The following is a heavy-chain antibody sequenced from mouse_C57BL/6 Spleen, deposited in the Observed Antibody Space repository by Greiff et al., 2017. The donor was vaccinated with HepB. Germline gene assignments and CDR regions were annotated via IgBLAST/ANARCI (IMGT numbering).Heavy chain of an antibody. V-gene: IGHV3-6*01. CDR3: ARLEDYDAMDY. CDR1: GYSITSGYY. CDR2: ISYDGSN. J-gene: IGHJ4*01. Sequence: EVQLQQSGPGLVKPSQSLSLTCSVTGYSITSGYYWNWIRQFPGNKLEWMGYISYDGSNNYNPSLKNRISITRDTSKNQFFLNLNSVTTEDTATYYCARLEDYDAMDYWGQGTSVTVSS.